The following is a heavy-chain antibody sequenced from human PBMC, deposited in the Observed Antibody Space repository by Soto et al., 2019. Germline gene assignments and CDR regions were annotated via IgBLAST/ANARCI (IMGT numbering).Heavy chain of an antibody. Sequence: QVQLQESGPGLVKPSETLSLTCTVSGASISRDHWNWIRQPPGKGLEWVGEYSGSTNYNPSLKSRVTISVDAPKNHFSLRLTSVTAEDTAVYFWAKYTAGGGGGGYWSQGTLVTVSS. CDR3: AKYTAGGGGGGY. D-gene: IGHD2-2*02. CDR2: YSGST. J-gene: IGHJ4*02. CDR1: GASISRDH. V-gene: IGHV4-59*08.